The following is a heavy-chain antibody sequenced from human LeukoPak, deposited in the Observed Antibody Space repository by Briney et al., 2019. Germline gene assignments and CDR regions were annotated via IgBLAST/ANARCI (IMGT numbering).Heavy chain of an antibody. J-gene: IGHJ6*03. CDR3: ARDRGLGYCSGGRCYYYYYYMDV. D-gene: IGHD2-15*01. CDR1: GFTFSSYW. Sequence: GGSLRLSCAASGFTFSSYWMSWVRQAPGKGLEWVANIKQDGSEKYYVDSVKGRFTISRDNAKNSLYLQMNSLRAEDTAVYYCARDRGLGYCSGGRCYYYYYYMDVWGKGTTVTIYS. V-gene: IGHV3-7*01. CDR2: IKQDGSEK.